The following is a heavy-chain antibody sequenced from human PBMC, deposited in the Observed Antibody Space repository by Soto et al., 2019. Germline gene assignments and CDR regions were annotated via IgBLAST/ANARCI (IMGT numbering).Heavy chain of an antibody. CDR1: GGSINSHY. D-gene: IGHD6-19*01. V-gene: IGHV4-59*11. CDR2: THYSGST. CDR3: ATGGWYNLY. Sequence: SETLSLTCTVSGGSINSHYWSWIRQPPGKGLEWIGYTHYSGSTNYNPSLKSRVTISLDTSKNQFSLKLTSVTPADTAVYFCATGGWYNLYWGQGSLVTVSS. J-gene: IGHJ4*02.